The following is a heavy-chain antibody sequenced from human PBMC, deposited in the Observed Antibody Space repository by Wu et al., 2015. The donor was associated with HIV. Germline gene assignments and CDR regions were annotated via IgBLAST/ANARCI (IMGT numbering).Heavy chain of an antibody. CDR3: AKEDYRGLGDHVYDGMDV. CDR1: GATFPSYA. Sequence: QVQLLQSGAEVKNPGSSVRVSCKASGATFPSYALSWVRQAPGQGLEWMGRLIPMYGTANYAQKFQGRVTITADESTSTAYMDMSSLTSDDTAMYYCAKEDYRGLGDHVYDGMDVWGQGTTVTVSS. V-gene: IGHV1-69*13. D-gene: IGHD4/OR15-4a*01. CDR2: LIPMYGTA. J-gene: IGHJ6*02.